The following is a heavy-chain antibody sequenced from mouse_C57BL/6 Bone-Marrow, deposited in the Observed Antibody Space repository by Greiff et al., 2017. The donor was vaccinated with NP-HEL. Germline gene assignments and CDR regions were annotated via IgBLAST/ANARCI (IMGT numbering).Heavy chain of an antibody. CDR2: IYPGNSDT. Sequence: VQLQQSGPVLARPGASVKMSCKTSGYTFTSYWMHWVKQRPGQGLEWIGAIYPGNSDTSYNQKFKGKAKLTAFTSASTAYMELSSLTNEDSAVYYCTRFGSSYFDYWGQGTTLTVSS. CDR3: TRFGSSYFDY. J-gene: IGHJ2*01. D-gene: IGHD1-1*01. CDR1: GYTFTSYW. V-gene: IGHV1-5*01.